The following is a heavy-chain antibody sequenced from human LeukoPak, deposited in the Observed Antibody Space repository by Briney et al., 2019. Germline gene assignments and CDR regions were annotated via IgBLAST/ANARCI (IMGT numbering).Heavy chain of an antibody. CDR3: ARGPPNWGYDY. Sequence: ASVKVSCKASVYTFTSYDFNWVRQATGQRPEWMGWMSPNSGDTGYAQKFQDRVTMTRNTSISTAYMELSSLRSDDTAVYYCARGPPNWGYDYWGPGTLVTVSS. CDR1: VYTFTSYD. V-gene: IGHV1-8*01. CDR2: MSPNSGDT. D-gene: IGHD7-27*01. J-gene: IGHJ4*02.